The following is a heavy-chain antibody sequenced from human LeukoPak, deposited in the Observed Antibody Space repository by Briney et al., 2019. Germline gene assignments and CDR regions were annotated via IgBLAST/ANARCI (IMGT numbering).Heavy chain of an antibody. Sequence: SETLSLTFTVSGGSISSGDYYWSWIRQPPGKGLEWIGYIYYSGSTYYNPSLKSRVTISVDTSKNQFSLKLSSVTAADTAVYYCARGGYSGYDYYYYYMDVWGKGTTVTVSS. CDR3: ARGGYSGYDYYYYYMDV. V-gene: IGHV4-30-4*08. J-gene: IGHJ6*03. CDR1: GGSISSGDYY. D-gene: IGHD5-12*01. CDR2: IYYSGST.